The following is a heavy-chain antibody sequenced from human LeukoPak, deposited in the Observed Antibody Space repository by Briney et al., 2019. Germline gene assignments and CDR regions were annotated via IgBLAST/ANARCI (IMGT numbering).Heavy chain of an antibody. CDR1: GYTFTSYG. V-gene: IGHV1-18*01. J-gene: IGHJ3*02. D-gene: IGHD2-21*02. CDR3: ARDSSTAYCGGDCFTGDAFDI. CDR2: ISAYNGNT. Sequence: ASVKVSCKASGYTFTSYGISWVRQAPGQGLEWMGWISAYNGNTNYAPKLQGRVTMTTDTSTSTAYMELRSLRSDDTAVYYCARDSSTAYCGGDCFTGDAFDIWGQGTMVTVSS.